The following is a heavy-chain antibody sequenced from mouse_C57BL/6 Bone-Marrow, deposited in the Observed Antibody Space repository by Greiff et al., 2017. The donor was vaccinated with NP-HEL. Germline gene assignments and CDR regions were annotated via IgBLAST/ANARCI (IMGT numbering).Heavy chain of an antibody. CDR1: GYSITSGYY. V-gene: IGHV3-6*01. J-gene: IGHJ3*01. Sequence: ESGPGLVKPSQSLSLTCSVTGYSITSGYYWNWIRQFPGNKLEWMGYISYDGSNNYNPSLKNRISITRDTSKNQFFLKLNSVTTEDTATYYCARGLLSFAYWGQGTLVTVSA. CDR3: ARGLLSFAY. CDR2: ISYDGSN. D-gene: IGHD2-12*01.